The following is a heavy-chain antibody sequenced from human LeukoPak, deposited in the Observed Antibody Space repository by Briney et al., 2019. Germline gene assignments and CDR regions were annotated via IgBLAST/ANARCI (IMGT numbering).Heavy chain of an antibody. D-gene: IGHD3-3*01. J-gene: IGHJ4*02. CDR1: GFTFSSYA. CDR2: IRSKAYGGTT. CDR3: TRANDFWSGYYRGFDY. Sequence: GGSLRLSCAASGFTFSSYAMSWVRQAPGKGLEWVGFIRSKAYGGTTEYAASVKGRFTISRDDSKSIAYLQMNSLKTEDTAVYYCTRANDFWSGYYRGFDYWGQGTLVTVSS. V-gene: IGHV3-49*04.